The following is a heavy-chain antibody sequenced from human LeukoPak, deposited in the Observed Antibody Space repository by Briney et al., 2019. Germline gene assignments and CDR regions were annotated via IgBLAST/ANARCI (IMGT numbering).Heavy chain of an antibody. CDR2: ISSSSSYI. CDR3: ARDVGVRQQLVFDY. CDR1: GFTFSSYS. V-gene: IGHV3-21*01. Sequence: GSLRLSCAASGFTFSSYSMNWVRQAPGKGLEWVSSISSSSSYIYYADSVKGRFTISRDNAKNSLYLQMNSLRAEDTAVYYCARDVGVRQQLVFDYWGQGTLVTVSS. J-gene: IGHJ4*02. D-gene: IGHD6-13*01.